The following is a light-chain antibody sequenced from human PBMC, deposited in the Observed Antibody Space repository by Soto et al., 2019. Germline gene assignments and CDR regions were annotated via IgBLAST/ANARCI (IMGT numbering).Light chain of an antibody. CDR1: SSDIGGYNY. Sequence: QSALTQSASVSGSPGQSITISCTGTSSDIGGYNYVSWYQQHPDKAPKLMIFEVSNRPSGVSNRFSGSKSGNTASLTSSGLLPEAAADYYCSSYTTSSTVAFGGGTKLTVL. CDR3: SSYTTSSTVA. V-gene: IGLV2-14*01. J-gene: IGLJ2*01. CDR2: EVS.